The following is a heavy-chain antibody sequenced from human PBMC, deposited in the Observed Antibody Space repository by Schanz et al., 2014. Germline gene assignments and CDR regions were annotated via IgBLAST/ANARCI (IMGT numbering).Heavy chain of an antibody. CDR1: GFAFSSFA. CDR2: IKHDGSVK. CDR3: ARAGYDADNWFDP. D-gene: IGHD2-2*01. J-gene: IGHJ5*02. Sequence: EVQLVESGGGVVQPGRSLRLSCAASGFAFSSFAMTWVRQAPGKGPEWVANIKHDGSVKDYVDSVKGRFTISRDNTKNSLFLQLNSLRAEDTAVYYCARAGYDADNWFDPWGQGTLVTVSS. V-gene: IGHV3-7*02.